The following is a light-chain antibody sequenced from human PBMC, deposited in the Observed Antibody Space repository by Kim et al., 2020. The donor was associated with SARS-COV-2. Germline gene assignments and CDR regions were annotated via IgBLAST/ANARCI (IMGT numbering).Light chain of an antibody. Sequence: ATGERALLSCGASRTIKSRLVWYQHKPGQAPRSLMYDATTRATGVPARFIGSGSETDFTLTISSLQSEDFAVYYCQQSNDWPPLTFGQGTKVDIK. CDR2: DAT. CDR1: RTIKSR. CDR3: QQSNDWPPLT. V-gene: IGKV3-15*01. J-gene: IGKJ1*01.